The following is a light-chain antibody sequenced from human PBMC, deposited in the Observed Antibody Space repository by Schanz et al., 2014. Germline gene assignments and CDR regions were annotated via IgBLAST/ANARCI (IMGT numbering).Light chain of an antibody. Sequence: QSALTQPASVSGSPGQSITISCTGTSSDVGGYNYVSWYQQHPGKAPKLMIYDVSKRPSGVPDRFSGSKSGNTASLTISGLQAEDEADYYCSSYTSSAPLGVVFGGGTKLTVL. V-gene: IGLV2-14*01. CDR2: DVS. CDR1: SSDVGGYNY. CDR3: SSYTSSAPLGVV. J-gene: IGLJ2*01.